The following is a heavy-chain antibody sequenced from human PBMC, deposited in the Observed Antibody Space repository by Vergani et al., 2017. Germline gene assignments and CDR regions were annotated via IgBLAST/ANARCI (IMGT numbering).Heavy chain of an antibody. V-gene: IGHV4-30-4*08. CDR3: AREYGSGSYYYYYGMDV. J-gene: IGHJ6*02. Sequence: QVQLQESGPGLVKPSQTLSLTCTVSGGSISSGGYYWSWIRQHPGKGLEWIGYIYYSGSTYYNPSLKSRVTISVDPSKNQFSLKLSSVTAADTAVYYCAREYGSGSYYYYYGMDVWGQGTTVTVSS. D-gene: IGHD3-10*01. CDR2: IYYSGST. CDR1: GGSISSGGYY.